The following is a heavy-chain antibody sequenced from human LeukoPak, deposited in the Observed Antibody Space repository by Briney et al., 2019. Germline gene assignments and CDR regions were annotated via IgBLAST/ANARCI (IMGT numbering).Heavy chain of an antibody. V-gene: IGHV3-30-3*01. CDR3: ARDIFGGSYYSPSDY. Sequence: GGSLRLSCAASGFTFSSYAMHWVRQAPGKGLEWVAVISYDGSNKYYADSVKGRFTISRDNSKNTLYLQMNSLRAEDTAVYYCARDIFGGSYYSPSDYWGQGTLVTVSS. D-gene: IGHD1-26*01. CDR1: GFTFSSYA. CDR2: ISYDGSNK. J-gene: IGHJ4*02.